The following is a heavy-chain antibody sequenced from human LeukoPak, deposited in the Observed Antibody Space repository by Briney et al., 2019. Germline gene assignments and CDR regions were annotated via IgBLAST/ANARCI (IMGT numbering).Heavy chain of an antibody. CDR2: IYYSGST. Sequence: KPSETLSLTCTVSGGSISSYYWSWIRQPPGKGLEWIGYIYYSGSTNYNPSLKSRVTISVDTSKNQFSLKLSSVTAADTAVYYCARPRWGSGSSWWFDPWGQGTLVTVSS. J-gene: IGHJ5*02. CDR3: ARPRWGSGSSWWFDP. V-gene: IGHV4-59*12. D-gene: IGHD3-10*01. CDR1: GGSISSYY.